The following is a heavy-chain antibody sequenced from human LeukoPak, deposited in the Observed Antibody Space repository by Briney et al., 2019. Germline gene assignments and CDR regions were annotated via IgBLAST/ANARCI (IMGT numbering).Heavy chain of an antibody. J-gene: IGHJ4*02. CDR3: ARQSISGSSLSYFDY. Sequence: MASETLSLTCTVSGGSISSYYWSWVRQPPGKGLEWIGNIYDSGSTNYNPSLNSRVTISVDTSKNQCSLKLSSVTAADTAVYYCARQSISGSSLSYFDYWGQGTLVNVSS. V-gene: IGHV4-59*01. CDR2: IYDSGST. D-gene: IGHD3-22*01. CDR1: GGSISSYY.